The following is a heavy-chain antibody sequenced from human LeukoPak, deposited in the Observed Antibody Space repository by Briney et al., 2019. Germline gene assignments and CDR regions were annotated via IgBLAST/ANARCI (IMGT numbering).Heavy chain of an antibody. CDR3: AKGREYQLLPDAFDI. D-gene: IGHD2-2*01. Sequence: SLRLSCAASGFTFDDYAMHWVRQAPGKGLEWVSGISWNSGSIGYADSVEGRFTISRDNAKNSLYLQMNSLRAEDMALYYCAKGREYQLLPDAFDIWGQGTMVTVSS. CDR1: GFTFDDYA. V-gene: IGHV3-9*03. J-gene: IGHJ3*02. CDR2: ISWNSGSI.